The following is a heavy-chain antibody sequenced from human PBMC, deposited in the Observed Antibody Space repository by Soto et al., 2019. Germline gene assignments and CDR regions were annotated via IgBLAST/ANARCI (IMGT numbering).Heavy chain of an antibody. V-gene: IGHV3-23*04. D-gene: IGHD3-3*01. CDR3: ARGEWAGYRKGHWFDP. CDR2: ISRNAIST. CDR1: GFSFEIYA. Sequence: EVQLVESGGALVQPGGSLRLSCAASGFSFEIYAMSWVRRAPGKGLEWVSGISRNAISTYYADSVKGRFAISRDDSKRTLYLQMKSLRAEDTAVYYCARGEWAGYRKGHWFDPWGQGTLVTVSS. J-gene: IGHJ5*02.